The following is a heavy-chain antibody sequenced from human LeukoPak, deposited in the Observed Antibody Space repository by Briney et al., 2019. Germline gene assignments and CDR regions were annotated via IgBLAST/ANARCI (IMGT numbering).Heavy chain of an antibody. J-gene: IGHJ5*02. V-gene: IGHV4-34*01. CDR3: ARTAWGTRFDP. CDR2: INHSGST. CDR1: GGSFSGYY. D-gene: IGHD1-14*01. Sequence: TSETLPLTCAVYGGSFSGYYWSWIRQPPGKGLEWIGEINHSGSTNYNPSLKSRVTISVDTSKNQFSLKLSSVTAADTAVYYCARTAWGTRFDPWGQGTLVTVSS.